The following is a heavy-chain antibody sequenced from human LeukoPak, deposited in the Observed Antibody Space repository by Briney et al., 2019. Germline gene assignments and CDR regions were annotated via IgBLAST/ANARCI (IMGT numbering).Heavy chain of an antibody. CDR1: GYSFTSYL. J-gene: IGHJ4*02. CDR3: ARREDCSGGSCRYYFDY. Sequence: GESLKISCRGSGYSFTSYLIAWVRQMPEKGLEWMGIIYPGDSDTRYSPSFQGQVTISADKSISTAYLQWSSLKASDTAMYYCARREDCSGGSCRYYFDYWGQGTLVTVSS. D-gene: IGHD2-15*01. V-gene: IGHV5-51*01. CDR2: IYPGDSDT.